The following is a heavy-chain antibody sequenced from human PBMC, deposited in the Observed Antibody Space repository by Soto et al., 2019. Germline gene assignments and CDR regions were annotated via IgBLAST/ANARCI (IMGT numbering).Heavy chain of an antibody. CDR3: AKVGFGYSGYGVY. D-gene: IGHD5-12*01. Sequence: GGSLRLSCAASGFTFSSYGMHWVRQAPGKGLEWVAVISYDGSNKYYADSVKGRFTISRDNSKNTLYLQMNSLRAEDTAVYYCAKVGFGYSGYGVYWGQGPLVTVFS. J-gene: IGHJ4*02. V-gene: IGHV3-30*18. CDR1: GFTFSSYG. CDR2: ISYDGSNK.